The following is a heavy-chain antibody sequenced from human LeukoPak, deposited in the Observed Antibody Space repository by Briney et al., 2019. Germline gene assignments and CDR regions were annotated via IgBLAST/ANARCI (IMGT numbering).Heavy chain of an antibody. CDR3: ARVGPPGRFDP. Sequence: SETLSLTCTVSGGSISSSSYYWGWIRQPPGKGLEWIGSIYYSGSTYYNPSLKSRVTISVDTSKNQFSLKLSSVTAADTAVYYCARVGPPGRFDPWGQGTLVTVSS. D-gene: IGHD3-16*01. V-gene: IGHV4-39*07. CDR1: GGSISSSSYY. CDR2: IYYSGST. J-gene: IGHJ5*02.